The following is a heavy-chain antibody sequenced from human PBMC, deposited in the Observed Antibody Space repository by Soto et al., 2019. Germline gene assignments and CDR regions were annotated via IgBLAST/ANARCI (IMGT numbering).Heavy chain of an antibody. CDR3: IGSFPF. Sequence: QSGGSLRLSCTASGFPFGNFLMGWFRQAPGKGMEWVGFIRSQPYGGTAEYAASVRGRFTISRDDSKGIAYLQMNSLQTEDSGVYYCIGSFPFWGQGTLVTVSS. D-gene: IGHD3-10*01. CDR1: GFPFGNFL. V-gene: IGHV3-49*03. CDR2: IRSQPYGGTA. J-gene: IGHJ4*02.